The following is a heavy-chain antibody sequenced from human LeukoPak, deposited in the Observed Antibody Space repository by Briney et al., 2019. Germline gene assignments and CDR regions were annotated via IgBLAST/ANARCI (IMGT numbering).Heavy chain of an antibody. CDR2: ISGSGGST. J-gene: IGHJ4*02. Sequence: PGGSLRLSCAASGFTFSSCAMSWVRQAPGKGLEWVSAISGSGGSTYYADSVKGRFTISRDNSKNTLYLQMNSLRAEDTAVYYCAKCSSGVTATFSDYWGQGTLVTVSS. D-gene: IGHD2-21*02. CDR3: AKCSSGVTATFSDY. CDR1: GFTFSSCA. V-gene: IGHV3-23*01.